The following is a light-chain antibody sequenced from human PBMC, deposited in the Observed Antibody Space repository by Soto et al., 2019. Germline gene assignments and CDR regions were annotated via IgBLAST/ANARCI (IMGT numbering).Light chain of an antibody. CDR2: DVS. V-gene: IGLV2-14*03. CDR1: SSDIGDYNY. Sequence: QSALTQPASMSGSPGQSITISCTGSSSDIGDYNYVSWYKQHPGKAPKLMIYDVSNRPSGVSNRFSGSKSGNTASLTISGLQAEDEADYYCSSYTSNNFVIFGGGTKLTVL. CDR3: SSYTSNNFVI. J-gene: IGLJ2*01.